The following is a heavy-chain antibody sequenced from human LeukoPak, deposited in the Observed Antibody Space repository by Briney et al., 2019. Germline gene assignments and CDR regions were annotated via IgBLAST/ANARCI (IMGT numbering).Heavy chain of an antibody. J-gene: IGHJ1*01. CDR3: AKVVATIEYFQH. D-gene: IGHD5-12*01. CDR2: ISYDGSNK. V-gene: IGHV3-30*18. CDR1: GFTFSSYV. Sequence: GGSLRLSCAASGFTFSSYVMHWVRQAPGKGLEWVAVISYDGSNKYYADSVKGRFTISRDNSKNTLYLQMNSLRAEDTALYYCAKVVATIEYFQHWGQGTLVTVSS.